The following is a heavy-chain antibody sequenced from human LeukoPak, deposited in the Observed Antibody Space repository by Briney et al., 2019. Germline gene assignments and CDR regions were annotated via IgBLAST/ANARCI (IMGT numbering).Heavy chain of an antibody. CDR3: ARPRGAKHGWYFDL. CDR1: GYTFTGYY. CDR2: INPNSGGT. J-gene: IGHJ2*01. V-gene: IGHV1-2*02. Sequence: ASVKVSCKASGYTFTGYYMHWVRQAPGQGLEWMGWINPNSGGTNYAQKFQGRVTVTRDTSISTAYMELSRLRSDDTAVYYCARPRGAKHGWYFDLWGRGTLVTVSS. D-gene: IGHD3-10*01.